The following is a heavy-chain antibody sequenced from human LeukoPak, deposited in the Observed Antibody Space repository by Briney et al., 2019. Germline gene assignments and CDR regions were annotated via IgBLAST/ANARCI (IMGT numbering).Heavy chain of an antibody. CDR1: GGTFSSYA. V-gene: IGHV1-69*04. CDR3: ARSYYDSSGYFDY. J-gene: IGHJ4*02. D-gene: IGHD3-22*01. Sequence: SVKVSCKASGGTFSSYAISWVRQAPGQGLEWMGRIIPILGIANYAQKFQGRVTITADKSTSTAYMELSSLRSDDTAVYYCARSYYDSSGYFDYWGQGTLVTVSS. CDR2: IIPILGIA.